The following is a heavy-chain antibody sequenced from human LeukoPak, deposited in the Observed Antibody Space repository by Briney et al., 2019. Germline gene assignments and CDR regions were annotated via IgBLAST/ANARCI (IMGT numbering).Heavy chain of an antibody. CDR1: GFTLSDYY. V-gene: IGHV3-11*05. D-gene: IGHD1-26*01. J-gene: IGHJ4*02. CDR3: ARDSDRSSDY. Sequence: GGSLRLSRALSGFTLSDYYMSWVPQAPGEGLERVSYISSSSSYTTYADSGKARFTISRDNAKTSLYLQMNSLIAEDTAVYYCARDSDRSSDYSGQGTLVTVSS. CDR2: ISSSSSYT.